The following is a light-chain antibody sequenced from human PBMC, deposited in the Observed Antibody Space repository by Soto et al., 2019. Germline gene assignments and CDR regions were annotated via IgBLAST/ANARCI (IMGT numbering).Light chain of an antibody. CDR2: NHD. CDR1: SSNIGRGT. Sequence: QSVLTQPPSASGTPGQRVTISCSGSSSNIGRGTVNWYQQLPGTAPTLLIYNHDQRPSGVPDRFLGSKSGTSASLAISGLQSDDEADYYCASWDDKLSGPVFGGGTKLTVL. J-gene: IGLJ2*01. V-gene: IGLV1-44*01. CDR3: ASWDDKLSGPV.